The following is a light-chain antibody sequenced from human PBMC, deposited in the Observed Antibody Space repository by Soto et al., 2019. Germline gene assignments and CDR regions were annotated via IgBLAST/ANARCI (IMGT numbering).Light chain of an antibody. J-gene: IGKJ1*01. Sequence: DIQMTQSPSTLSASVGDRVTITCRANQSINIWLAWYQQKPGKAPKILIYKASSLESGVPSRFSGSGSGTEITLTISSLPPDDFATYYCQQFNTVSRTFGQGTKVEIK. CDR2: KAS. CDR1: QSINIW. V-gene: IGKV1-5*03. CDR3: QQFNTVSRT.